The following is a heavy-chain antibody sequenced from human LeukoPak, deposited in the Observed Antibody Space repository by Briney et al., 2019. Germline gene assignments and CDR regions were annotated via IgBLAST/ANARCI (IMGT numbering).Heavy chain of an antibody. CDR1: GFTFSSYW. Sequence: GGSLRLSCAASGFTFSSYWMSWVRQAPGKGLEWVANIKQDGSEKSYVDSVKGRFTISRDNAKNSLYLQMNTLRAEDTAVYYCARDLRFGESRRGYWGQGTLVTVSS. CDR2: IKQDGSEK. J-gene: IGHJ4*02. CDR3: ARDLRFGESRRGY. D-gene: IGHD3-10*01. V-gene: IGHV3-7*01.